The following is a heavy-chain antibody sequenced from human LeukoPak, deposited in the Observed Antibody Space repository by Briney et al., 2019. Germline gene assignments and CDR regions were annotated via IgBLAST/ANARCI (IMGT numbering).Heavy chain of an antibody. CDR3: ARSQPDSSGYYFDY. D-gene: IGHD3-22*01. V-gene: IGHV4-39*01. J-gene: IGHJ4*02. Sequence: SEPLSLTCTVSGGSISSSSYYWGWIRQPPGQGLEWIGSIYYSGSTYYNPSLKSRVTISVDTSKNQFSLKLSSVTAADTAVYYCARSQPDSSGYYFDYWGQGTLVTVSS. CDR1: GGSISSSSYY. CDR2: IYYSGST.